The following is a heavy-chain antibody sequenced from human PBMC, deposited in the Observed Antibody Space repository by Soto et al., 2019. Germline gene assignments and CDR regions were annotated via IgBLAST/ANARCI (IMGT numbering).Heavy chain of an antibody. CDR2: IYYSGST. D-gene: IGHD6-19*01. CDR3: ARQVGGWAPWYFDY. V-gene: IGHV4-59*08. CDR1: GGSISSYY. Sequence: LSLTCTVSGGSISSYYWSWIRQPPGKGLEWIGYIYYSGSTNYNPSLKSRVTISVDTSKNQFSLKLSSVTAADTAVYYCARQVGGWAPWYFDYWGQGTLVTVSS. J-gene: IGHJ4*02.